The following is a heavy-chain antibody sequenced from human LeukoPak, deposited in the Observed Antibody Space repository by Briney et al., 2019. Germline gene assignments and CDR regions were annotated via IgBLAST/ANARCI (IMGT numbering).Heavy chain of an antibody. CDR2: IIPILGIA. V-gene: IGHV1-69*04. J-gene: IGHJ6*02. Sequence: GSSVKLSCKASGGTFSSYAISWVRQAPGQGLEWMGRIIPILGIANYAQKVQGRVTITADKSTSTAYMELSSLRSEDTAVYYCARGPIAVAGSYYYYGMDVWGQGTTVTVSS. CDR3: ARGPIAVAGSYYYYGMDV. CDR1: GGTFSSYA. D-gene: IGHD6-19*01.